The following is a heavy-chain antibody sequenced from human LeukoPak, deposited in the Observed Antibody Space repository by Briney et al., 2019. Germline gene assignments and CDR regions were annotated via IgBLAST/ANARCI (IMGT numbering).Heavy chain of an antibody. CDR3: VYRRTSGGYFDF. V-gene: IGHV2-5*05. Sequence: ESGPTLVRPTPTLTLTCTLSGFSLSSSGVNVGWIRQPPGGALEWLALIYWDDDKRYGPSLKNRVAITRDTSKNQVVLTVTNMDPVDTGTYYCVYRRTSGGYFDFWDQGTLVTVSS. CDR2: IYWDDDK. D-gene: IGHD1-26*01. CDR1: GFSLSSSGVN. J-gene: IGHJ4*03.